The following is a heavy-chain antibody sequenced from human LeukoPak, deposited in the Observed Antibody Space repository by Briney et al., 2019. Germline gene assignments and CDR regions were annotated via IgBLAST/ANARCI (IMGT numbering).Heavy chain of an antibody. CDR3: ARAGRSRYYYGSSGYYYFDY. CDR2: IYYSGST. D-gene: IGHD3-22*01. Sequence: PSETLSLTCTVSGGSISSYYWSWIRQPPGKGLEWIGYIYYSGSTNYNPSLKSRVTISVDTSKNQFSLKLSSVTAADTAVYYCARAGRSRYYYGSSGYYYFDYWGQGTLVTVSS. V-gene: IGHV4-59*12. CDR1: GGSISSYY. J-gene: IGHJ4*02.